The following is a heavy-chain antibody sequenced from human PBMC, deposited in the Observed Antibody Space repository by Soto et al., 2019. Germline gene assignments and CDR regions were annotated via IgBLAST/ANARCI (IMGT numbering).Heavy chain of an antibody. CDR2: IDPSNSYI. CDR1: GYSFTTHW. V-gene: IGHV5-10-1*01. D-gene: IGHD1-1*01. CDR3: ARRLSGPKEEYNAYYFYGLDV. J-gene: IGHJ6*02. Sequence: PGESLKISCQGSGYSFTTHWITWVRQTPGKGLEWMGRIDPSNSYINYSPSFQGHVTISVDRSISTAYLQWSRLEASENAIYYCARRLSGPKEEYNAYYFYGLDVCGQGTKVTVSS.